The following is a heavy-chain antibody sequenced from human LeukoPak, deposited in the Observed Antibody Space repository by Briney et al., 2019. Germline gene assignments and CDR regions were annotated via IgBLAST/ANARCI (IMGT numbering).Heavy chain of an antibody. CDR2: IQFDGTDE. D-gene: IGHD6-13*01. V-gene: IGHV3-30*02. CDR1: GFTFSTYG. CDR3: ARGSSTSWTDY. Sequence: PGGSLRLSCAASGFTFSTYGMHWVRQAPGKGLEWVAFIQFDGTDEHYTDSVKGRFTISRDNAKNTLFLQMNSLRAEDTAVYYCARGSSTSWTDYWGQGTLVTVSS. J-gene: IGHJ4*02.